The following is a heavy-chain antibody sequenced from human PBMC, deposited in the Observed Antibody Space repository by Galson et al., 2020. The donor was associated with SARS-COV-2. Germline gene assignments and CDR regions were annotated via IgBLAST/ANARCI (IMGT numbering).Heavy chain of an antibody. CDR3: AAERGP. J-gene: IGHJ4*02. CDR1: GFTFNNYW. CDR2: IQRDGSAK. V-gene: IGHV3-7*01. Sequence: GGSLRLSCAASGFTFNNYWMSWVRQAPGKGLEWLANIQRDGSAKNYVDSVKGRFTISRDNAKNSLYLQMSNLRVEDTAVYFCAAERGPWGQGVLVTVSS.